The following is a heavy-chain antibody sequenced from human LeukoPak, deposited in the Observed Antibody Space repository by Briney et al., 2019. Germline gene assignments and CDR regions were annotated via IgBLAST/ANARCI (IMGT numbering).Heavy chain of an antibody. Sequence: GGSLRLSCAASGFTFSSYGMHWVRQAPGKGLEWVAVIWYGGSNKYYADSVKDRFTISRDNSKNTLYLQMNSLRAEDTAVYYCAKGEGSITIFALDYWGQGTLVTVSS. J-gene: IGHJ4*02. V-gene: IGHV3-30*02. D-gene: IGHD3-3*01. CDR1: GFTFSSYG. CDR3: AKGEGSITIFALDY. CDR2: IWYGGSNK.